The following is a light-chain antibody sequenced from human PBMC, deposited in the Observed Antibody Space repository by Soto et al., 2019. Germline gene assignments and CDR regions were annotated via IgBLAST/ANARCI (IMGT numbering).Light chain of an antibody. Sequence: ETVMTQSPAALSVSPGERATLSCRASQNVYNDLAWYQQKPGQAPRLLLYDASIRATGIPARFSGSGSGTEFTLTISSLQSEDFAVYCCQQYSDWPRTFGQGTK. J-gene: IGKJ1*01. CDR3: QQYSDWPRT. CDR2: DAS. V-gene: IGKV3-15*01. CDR1: QNVYND.